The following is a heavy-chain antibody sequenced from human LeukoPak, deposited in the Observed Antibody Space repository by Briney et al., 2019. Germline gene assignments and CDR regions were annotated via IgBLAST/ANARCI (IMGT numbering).Heavy chain of an antibody. Sequence: ASVKVSCXASGYTFTTYGISWVRQAPGQGLEWMGWISAYNVNTNYAQNLQGRVTMTTDTSTSTSYMELRSLRSDDTAVYYCVRDIVVVPAAMGGYWGQGTLLTVSS. D-gene: IGHD2-2*01. CDR1: GYTFTTYG. V-gene: IGHV1-18*01. CDR3: VRDIVVVPAAMGGY. CDR2: ISAYNVNT. J-gene: IGHJ4*02.